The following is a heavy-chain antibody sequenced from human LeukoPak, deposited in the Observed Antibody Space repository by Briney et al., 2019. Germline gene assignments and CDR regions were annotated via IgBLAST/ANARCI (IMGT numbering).Heavy chain of an antibody. CDR3: ARVDYSNRGGYYFDY. Sequence: SETLSLTCTVPGGSISSYYWSWIRQPPGKGLEWIGYIYYSGSTNYNPSLKSRVTISVDTSKNQFSLKLSSVTAADTAVYYCARVDYSNRGGYYFDYWGQGTLVTVSS. CDR2: IYYSGST. D-gene: IGHD6-13*01. J-gene: IGHJ4*02. CDR1: GGSISSYY. V-gene: IGHV4-59*12.